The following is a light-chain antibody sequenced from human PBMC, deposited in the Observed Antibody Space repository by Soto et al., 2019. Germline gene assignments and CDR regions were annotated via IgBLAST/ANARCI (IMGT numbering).Light chain of an antibody. V-gene: IGKV3-15*01. CDR2: VIF. Sequence: IGMTQSPATLSVSPGERATLSCRASQRVGRNLAWYQQKPGHAPSLLIYVIFTRATSIPARFSGSGYGRDVALAISGVQAEGIAFYYCQRYYVLSTLGPRNKDEIK. J-gene: IGKJ3*01. CDR3: QRYYVLST. CDR1: QRVGRN.